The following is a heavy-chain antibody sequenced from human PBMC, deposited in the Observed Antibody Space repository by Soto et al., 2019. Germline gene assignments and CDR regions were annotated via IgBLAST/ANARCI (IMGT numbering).Heavy chain of an antibody. CDR2: ISGSGGST. J-gene: IGHJ5*02. D-gene: IGHD3-10*01. CDR1: GFTFSSYA. V-gene: IGHV3-23*01. CDR3: AKDPTTMVRGVIEERPFDP. Sequence: GGSLRLSCAASGFTFSSYAMSWVRQAPGKGLEWVSAISGSGGSTYYADSVKGRFTISRDNSKNTLYLQMNSLRAEDTAVYYCAKDPTTMVRGVIEERPFDPWGQGTLVTVSS.